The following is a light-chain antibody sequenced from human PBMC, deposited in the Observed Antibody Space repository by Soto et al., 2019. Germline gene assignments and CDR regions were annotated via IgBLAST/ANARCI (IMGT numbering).Light chain of an antibody. Sequence: QSALTQSPSASGSPGQSVTISCTGTSSDIGGYNSVSWYQQHPGKAPKVMIYDVTKRPSGVPDRFSGSKSGNTASLTVSAPQAEDEADYYCSSYTDRTNLVFGTGTKVTVL. J-gene: IGLJ1*01. CDR3: SSYTDRTNLV. CDR2: DVT. CDR1: SSDIGGYNS. V-gene: IGLV2-8*01.